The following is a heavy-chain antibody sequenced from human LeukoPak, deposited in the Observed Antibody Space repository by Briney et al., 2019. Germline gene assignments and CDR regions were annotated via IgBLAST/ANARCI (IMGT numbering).Heavy chain of an antibody. J-gene: IGHJ4*02. CDR2: INPTGDSP. CDR1: GYTFTISY. Sequence: ASVKVSCKASGYTFTISYMHWVRQAPGQGLEWMGIINPTGDSPTYAQKFQGRVTMTRDSSTGTVYMELRSLRSEDTAMYYCARGNYYDILTALDYWGQGSLVTVSS. CDR3: ARGNYYDILTALDY. V-gene: IGHV1-46*01. D-gene: IGHD3-9*01.